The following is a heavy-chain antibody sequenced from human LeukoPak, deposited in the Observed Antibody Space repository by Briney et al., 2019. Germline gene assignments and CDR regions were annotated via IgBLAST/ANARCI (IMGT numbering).Heavy chain of an antibody. CDR2: ISAYNGNT. D-gene: IGHD1-1*01. CDR1: GYTFTSYG. Sequence: ASVKVSCKASGYTFTSYGISWVRQAPGQGLEWMGWISAYNGNTNYAQKLQGRVTMTTDTSTSTAYMELRSLRSDDTAVNYCARWDWNASARDYWGQGTLVTVSS. CDR3: ARWDWNASARDY. V-gene: IGHV1-18*04. J-gene: IGHJ4*02.